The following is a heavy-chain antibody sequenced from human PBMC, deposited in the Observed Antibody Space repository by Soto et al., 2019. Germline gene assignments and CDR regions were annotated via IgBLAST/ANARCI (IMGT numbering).Heavy chain of an antibody. CDR1: GASFSGYI. V-gene: IGHV4-34*01. CDR2: INHSGST. CDR3: ARLGAYYQSLDP. D-gene: IGHD2-21*01. Sequence: SETLSLTFTVCGASFSGYIWTWIRQTPGKGLQWIGQINHSGSTYYNPSLKSRVTISLHTSNSQFSLRLTSVTAADTAVYYCARLGAYYQSLDPWGPGTLVTVSS. J-gene: IGHJ5*02.